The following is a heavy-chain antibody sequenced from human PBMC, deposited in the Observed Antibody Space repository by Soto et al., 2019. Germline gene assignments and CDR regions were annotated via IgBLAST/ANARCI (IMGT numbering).Heavy chain of an antibody. J-gene: IGHJ3*01. V-gene: IGHV4-61*01. CDR3: ARHDYSDRAFDL. D-gene: IGHD3-22*01. Sequence: LVCTSLPSFVYGGSVGSGTYYWSWIRQQQGNALEWIGYIQYSGDTNYNSSLKSRVTISVDMSRNRFSLKLTSVTAADTAFYYCARHDYSDRAFDLCVQGTMGT. CDR2: IQYSGDT. CDR1: GGSVGSGTYY.